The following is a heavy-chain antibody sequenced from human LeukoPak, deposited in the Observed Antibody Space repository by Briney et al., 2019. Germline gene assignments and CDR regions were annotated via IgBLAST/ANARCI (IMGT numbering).Heavy chain of an antibody. CDR2: IYTSGST. J-gene: IGHJ4*02. CDR3: ARDRPGDVDTAMVLFDY. CDR1: GGSISSDY. V-gene: IGHV4-4*07. D-gene: IGHD5-18*01. Sequence: PSETLSLTCTVSGGSISSDYWSWIRQPAGKGLEWIGRIYTSGSTNYNPSLKSRVTMSVDTSKNQFSLKLSSVTAADTAVYYCARDRPGDVDTAMVLFDYWGQGTLVTVSS.